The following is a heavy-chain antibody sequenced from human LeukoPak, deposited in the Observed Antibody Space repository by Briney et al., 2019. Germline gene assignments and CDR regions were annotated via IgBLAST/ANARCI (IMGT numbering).Heavy chain of an antibody. D-gene: IGHD3-16*01. V-gene: IGHV3-23*01. J-gene: IGHJ6*02. CDR1: GFSFSNYA. Sequence: GSLRLSCVPSGFSFSNYAMSWVRQAPGKGLEWVSSISGSGGSTHYVDSVKGRFTISRDNAKNSLYLQMSNLRAEDTAVYFCARGGGLDVWGQGATVTVSS. CDR2: ISGSGGST. CDR3: ARGGGLDV.